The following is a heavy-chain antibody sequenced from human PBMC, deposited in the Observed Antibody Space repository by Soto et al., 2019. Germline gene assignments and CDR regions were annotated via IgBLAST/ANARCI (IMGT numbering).Heavy chain of an antibody. V-gene: IGHV1-69*01. CDR3: ATGGRGYSSAPRFYFEY. CDR2: ILPIFHTT. CDR1: GGFFSSNA. D-gene: IGHD5-18*01. J-gene: IGHJ4*02. Sequence: QVLLVQSGAEVKKPGSSVKVSCQASGGFFSSNAISWVRQAPGQGLEWMGGILPIFHTTHYAQKFQGRVTITADESTSTAYMELSSLKSEDTALCYCATGGRGYSSAPRFYFEYWGQGTLVAVSS.